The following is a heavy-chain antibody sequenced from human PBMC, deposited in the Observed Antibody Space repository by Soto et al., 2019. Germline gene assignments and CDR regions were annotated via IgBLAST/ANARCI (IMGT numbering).Heavy chain of an antibody. J-gene: IGHJ6*02. Sequence: GESLKISCKGSGYDFSSYWIGWVRQVPGKGLEWMAIIYPADSDTKYSPSFQGQVTISADKSISAAYLQWSSLKASDTAIYYCARNSLTGYYNYYYSMDVWGQGTTVTVSS. CDR2: IYPADSDT. D-gene: IGHD3-9*01. CDR1: GYDFSSYW. CDR3: ARNSLTGYYNYYYSMDV. V-gene: IGHV5-51*01.